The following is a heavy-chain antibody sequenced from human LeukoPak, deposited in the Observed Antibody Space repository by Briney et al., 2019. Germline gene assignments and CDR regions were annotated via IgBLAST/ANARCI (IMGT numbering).Heavy chain of an antibody. CDR2: IYYRGNT. V-gene: IGHV4-59*02. D-gene: IGHD1-1*01. Sequence: SETLSLTCTVSGDSVSIYYWSWIRQPPGKGLEWIGYIYYRGNTNYNPSLKSRVTMAVDTSKNQFSLKVSPVTAADTAVYYCARAGNNWSFDYWGQGTLVTVSS. J-gene: IGHJ4*02. CDR1: GDSVSIYY. CDR3: ARAGNNWSFDY.